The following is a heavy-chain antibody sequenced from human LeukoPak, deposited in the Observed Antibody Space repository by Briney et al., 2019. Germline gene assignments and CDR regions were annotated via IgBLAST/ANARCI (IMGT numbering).Heavy chain of an antibody. V-gene: IGHV3-23*01. CDR1: GFTFSNYS. Sequence: GGSLRLSCAASGFTFSNYSMTWVRQAPGKGLEWVSGVSNSGGTTYYADSVKGRFTISRDNSKNTLYLQMDSLSAEDTAVYYCVKGITSHDFFSRGEWGQGTLVTVSS. D-gene: IGHD3-3*01. CDR3: VKGITSHDFFSRGE. CDR2: VSNSGGTT. J-gene: IGHJ4*02.